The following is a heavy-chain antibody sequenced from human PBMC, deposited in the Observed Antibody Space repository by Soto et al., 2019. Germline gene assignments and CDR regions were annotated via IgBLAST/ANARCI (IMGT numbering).Heavy chain of an antibody. D-gene: IGHD3-9*01. V-gene: IGHV1-8*01. CDR1: GYTFTSYD. Sequence: QVQLVQSGAEVKKPGASVKVSCKASGYTFTSYDINWVRQATGQGLEWMGWMNPNSGNTGYAQKFQGRVTMTRNTSISTXXMXLXXLRSEDTAVYYCASALGTTYYDILTGYLLTYGMDVWGQGTTVTVSS. J-gene: IGHJ6*02. CDR3: ASALGTTYYDILTGYLLTYGMDV. CDR2: MNPNSGNT.